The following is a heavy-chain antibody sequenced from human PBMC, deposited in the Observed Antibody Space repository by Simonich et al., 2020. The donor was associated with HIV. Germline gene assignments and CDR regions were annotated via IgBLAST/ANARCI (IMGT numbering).Heavy chain of an antibody. CDR1: GDTFISYH. V-gene: IGHV1-24*01. CDR2: VNPEDGET. Sequence: GAEVKKPGASVKVSCKASGDTFISYHMHWVRQAPGKGVEWMGGVNPEDGETIYAQKFQGRVTMTEDSSTDTAHMELSSLTSEDTAVYFCAAVKYYYDSSGFSYDGVDVWGQGTMVTVSS. J-gene: IGHJ3*01. D-gene: IGHD3-22*01. CDR3: AAVKYYYDSSGFSYDGVDV.